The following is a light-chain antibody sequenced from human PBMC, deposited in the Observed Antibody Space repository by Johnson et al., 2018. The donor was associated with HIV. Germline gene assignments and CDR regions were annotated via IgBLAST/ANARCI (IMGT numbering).Light chain of an antibody. V-gene: IGLV1-51*02. CDR2: ENN. Sequence: QSVLTQPPSVSVAPGQKVTISCSGSSSNIGNNYVSWYQQLPGTAPKLLIYENNKRPSGIPDRFSGSKSGTSATLGITGLQTGDEADYYCGTWDNSLITGGVLGTGTRVTVL. CDR3: GTWDNSLITGGV. J-gene: IGLJ1*01. CDR1: SSNIGNNY.